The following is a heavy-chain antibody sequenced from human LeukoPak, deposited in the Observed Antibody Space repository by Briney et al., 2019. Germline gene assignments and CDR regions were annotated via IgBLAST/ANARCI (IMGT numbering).Heavy chain of an antibody. CDR2: ISYIGIT. J-gene: IGHJ4*02. CDR1: GGSISSYY. D-gene: IGHD5-12*01. V-gene: IGHV4-59*01. Sequence: PSETLSLTCIVSGGSISSYYWSWIRQPPGKGLEWIRYISYIGITNYNPSLESRVTISVDTSKNQFSLKLSSVTAADTAVYYCARGVATVSVDSWGQGTLVTVSS. CDR3: ARGVATVSVDS.